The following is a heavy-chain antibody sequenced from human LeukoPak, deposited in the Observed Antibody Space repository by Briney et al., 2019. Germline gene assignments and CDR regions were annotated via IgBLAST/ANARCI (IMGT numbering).Heavy chain of an antibody. CDR2: INPTGGDT. J-gene: IGHJ5*02. CDR3: ARGPVVTAMAYNWFDP. Sequence: ASVKVSCKASRYTFTNYYLHWVRQAPGQGLEWMGIINPTGGDTTYAQIFQGRVTMTRDTSTSTFYMELSSLRYEDTAMYYVARGPVVTAMAYNWFDPWGQGTLVTVSS. CDR1: RYTFTNYY. V-gene: IGHV1-46*01. D-gene: IGHD2-21*02.